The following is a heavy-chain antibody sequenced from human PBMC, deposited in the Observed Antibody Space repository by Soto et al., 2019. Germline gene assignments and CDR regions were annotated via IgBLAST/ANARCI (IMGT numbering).Heavy chain of an antibody. CDR3: ARLPKVSLVTA. J-gene: IGHJ4*02. Sequence: LVESGGGLVHQGGSLRLSCEGSGFRFSDHSMNWVRQAPGKGLQWISYISSNGAITYYADSVKGRFTVSRDHANNSLFLQLHSLRDDDTATYSCARLPKVSLVTAWGPGARVTVSS. D-gene: IGHD2-21*02. CDR1: GFRFSDHS. V-gene: IGHV3-48*02. CDR2: ISSNGAIT.